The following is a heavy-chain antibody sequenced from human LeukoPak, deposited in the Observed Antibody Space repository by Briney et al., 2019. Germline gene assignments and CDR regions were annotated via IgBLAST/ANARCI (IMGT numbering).Heavy chain of an antibody. J-gene: IGHJ4*02. D-gene: IGHD5-18*01. CDR2: IYYSGST. Sequence: PSETLSLTCTVSGGSISGYYWSWIRQPPGKGLEWIGYIYYSGSTNYNPSLKSRVTISVDTSKNQFSLKLSSVTAADTAVYYCARSVRGYSYGGFDYWGQGTLVTVSS. CDR1: GGSISGYY. CDR3: ARSVRGYSYGGFDY. V-gene: IGHV4-59*08.